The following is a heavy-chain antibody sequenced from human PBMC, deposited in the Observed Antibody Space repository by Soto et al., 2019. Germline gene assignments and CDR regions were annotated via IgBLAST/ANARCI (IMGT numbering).Heavy chain of an antibody. Sequence: QVQLQQWGAGLLKPSETLSLTCAVYGGSFSGYYWSWIRQPPGKGLEWIGEINHSGSTNYNPSLKSGVTTSVDTFKNQFALKLSSVTAADTAVYYCARFYGVRGPRDYWGQGTLVTVSS. V-gene: IGHV4-34*01. CDR2: INHSGST. CDR1: GGSFSGYY. J-gene: IGHJ4*02. CDR3: ARFYGVRGPRDY. D-gene: IGHD3-10*01.